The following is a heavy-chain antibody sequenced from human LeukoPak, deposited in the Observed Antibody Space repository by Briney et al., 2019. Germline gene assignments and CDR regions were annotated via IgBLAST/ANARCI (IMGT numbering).Heavy chain of an antibody. CDR1: GGSISSYY. V-gene: IGHV4-59*01. CDR2: IYYSGST. D-gene: IGHD6-13*01. Sequence: SETLSLTCTVSGGSISSYYWSWIRQPPGKGLEWIGYIYYSGSTNYNPSLKSRVTISVDTSKNQFSLKLSSVTAADTAVYYCARARYSSSWYRGRNWFDPWGQGTLATVSS. J-gene: IGHJ5*02. CDR3: ARARYSSSWYRGRNWFDP.